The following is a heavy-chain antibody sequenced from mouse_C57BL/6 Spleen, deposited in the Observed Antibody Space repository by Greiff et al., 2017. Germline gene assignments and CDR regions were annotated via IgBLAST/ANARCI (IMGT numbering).Heavy chain of an antibody. CDR2: IVPEDGDT. V-gene: IGHV14-1*01. J-gene: IGHJ2*01. CDR1: GFNIKDYY. Sequence: EVQRQRSGAELVGPGASVKLSCTALGFNIKDYYLHWGKQRPEKGLEWIGRIVPEDGDTEYAPKFQGKATMTADTSSNTAYLQLSSLTSEDTAVYYCTTNYGSKEDYWGQGTTLTVSS. D-gene: IGHD1-1*01. CDR3: TTNYGSKEDY.